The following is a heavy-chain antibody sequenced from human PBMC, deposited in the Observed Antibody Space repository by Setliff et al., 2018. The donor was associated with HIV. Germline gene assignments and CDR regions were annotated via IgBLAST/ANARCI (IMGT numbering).Heavy chain of an antibody. V-gene: IGHV4-38-2*01. CDR2: IYHSGST. CDR3: ARQTNVLQFLEWAYYFDY. J-gene: IGHJ4*02. CDR1: GYSISSGYY. Sequence: SETLSLTCAVSGYSISSGYYWGWIRQPPGKGLEWIGSIYHSGSTYYNPSLKSRVTISVDTSKNQFSLKLGSVTAADTAVYYCARQTNVLQFLEWAYYFDYWGQGTLVTVSS. D-gene: IGHD3-3*01.